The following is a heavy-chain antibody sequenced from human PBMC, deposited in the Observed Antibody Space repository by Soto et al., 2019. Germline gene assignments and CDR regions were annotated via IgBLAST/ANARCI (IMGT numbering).Heavy chain of an antibody. CDR2: ISSNGGGT. D-gene: IGHD3-10*02. V-gene: IGHV3-64*01. J-gene: IGHJ6*03. Sequence: EVQLAESGGGLAQPGGSLRLSCAASGFTFSSYAMDWVRQAPGKGLEYVSAISSNGGGTYYANSVKGRFTISRDNSKNTLYLQMGSLRPEDMAVYYCARGVRPAWHCIEDWGKGTRVTVSS. CDR3: ARGVRPAWHCIED. CDR1: GFTFSSYA.